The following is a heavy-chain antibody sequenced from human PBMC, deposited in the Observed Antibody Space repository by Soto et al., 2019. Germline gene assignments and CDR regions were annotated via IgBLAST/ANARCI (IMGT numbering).Heavy chain of an antibody. J-gene: IGHJ6*02. CDR2: IWYDGSNK. CDR1: GFTFSRYG. V-gene: IGHV3-33*01. CDR3: ASDERYCSSTSCATRGYYVMDV. Sequence: QVQLVESGGGVVQPGRYLRLSCAASGFTFSRYGMHWVRQAPGKGLEWVAVIWYDGSNKYYADSVKGRFTISRDNSKNTLYLQINSLRAEDTAVYYCASDERYCSSTSCATRGYYVMDVWGQGTTVTVSS. D-gene: IGHD2-2*01.